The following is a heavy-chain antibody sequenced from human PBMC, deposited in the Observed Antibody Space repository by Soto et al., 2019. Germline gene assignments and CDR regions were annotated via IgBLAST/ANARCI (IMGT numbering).Heavy chain of an antibody. D-gene: IGHD6-6*01. Sequence: SVKVSCKASGGTFSSYAISWVRQAPGQGLEWMGGIIPIFGTANYAQKFQGRVTITADESTSTAYMELSSLRSEDTAVYYCGTQYSSSWNFDYWGQGTLVTVSS. J-gene: IGHJ4*02. V-gene: IGHV1-69*13. CDR2: IIPIFGTA. CDR3: GTQYSSSWNFDY. CDR1: GGTFSSYA.